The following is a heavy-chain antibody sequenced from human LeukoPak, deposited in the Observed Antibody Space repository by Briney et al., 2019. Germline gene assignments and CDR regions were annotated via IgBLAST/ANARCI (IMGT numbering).Heavy chain of an antibody. D-gene: IGHD1-26*01. V-gene: IGHV4-4*07. J-gene: IGHJ4*02. CDR2: IYTSGST. CDR1: GGSITSYY. CDR3: ARSGGSGTYYDGSFDY. Sequence: PSETLSLTCSVSGGSITSYYWSWIRQAAGKGLEWIGRIYTSGSTAYNPSPKSRVTMSVDTSKNQFSLKLYCVTAADTAVYYCARSGGSGTYYDGSFDYWGQGTLVTVSS.